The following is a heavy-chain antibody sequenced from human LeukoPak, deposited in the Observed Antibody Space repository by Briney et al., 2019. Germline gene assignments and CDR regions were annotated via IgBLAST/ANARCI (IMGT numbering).Heavy chain of an antibody. Sequence: GGSLRLSCAASGFTFSSYWMHWVRQAPGKGLVWVSRINSDGSRTSYADSVKGRFTISRDNAKNTLYLQMNSLRAEDTAVYYCARAEGYGGELDSWGQGTLVTVSS. J-gene: IGHJ4*02. V-gene: IGHV3-74*01. CDR3: ARAEGYGGELDS. CDR2: INSDGSRT. CDR1: GFTFSSYW. D-gene: IGHD4-23*01.